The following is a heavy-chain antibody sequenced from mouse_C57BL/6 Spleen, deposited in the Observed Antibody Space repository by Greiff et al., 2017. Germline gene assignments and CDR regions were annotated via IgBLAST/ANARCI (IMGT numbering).Heavy chain of an antibody. CDR1: GYTFTDYY. V-gene: IGHV1-26*01. D-gene: IGHD1-1*01. J-gene: IGHJ2*01. Sequence: EVKLQQSGPELVKPGASVKISCKASGYTFTDYYMNWVKQSHGKSLEWIGDINPNNGGTSYNQKFKGKATLTVDKSSSTAYMELRSLTSEDSAVYYCAVTTVVAPFDYWGQGTTLTVSS. CDR3: AVTTVVAPFDY. CDR2: INPNNGGT.